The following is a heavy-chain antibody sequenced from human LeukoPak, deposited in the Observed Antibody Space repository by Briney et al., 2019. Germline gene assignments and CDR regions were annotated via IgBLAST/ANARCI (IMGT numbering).Heavy chain of an antibody. Sequence: PSETLSLTCTVSGGSISSGGYYWSWIRQHLGKGLEWIGYINHSGTTYYNPSLKSRVTISVDTSKNHFSLMLRSVTAADTAVYYCARGSITITGTTSFDYWGQGTLVTVSS. CDR2: INHSGTT. CDR3: ARGSITITGTTSFDY. D-gene: IGHD1-7*01. V-gene: IGHV4-31*03. CDR1: GGSISSGGYY. J-gene: IGHJ4*02.